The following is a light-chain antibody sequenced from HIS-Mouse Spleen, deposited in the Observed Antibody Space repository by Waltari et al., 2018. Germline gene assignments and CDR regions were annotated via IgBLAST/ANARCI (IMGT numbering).Light chain of an antibody. Sequence: DIQMTQSPSSLSASVGDSVTITCQAIQDISNYLNWYQQKPGKAPKLLIYDASNLETGVPSRFSGSGSGTDFTFTISSLQPEDIATYYCQQYDNSLFTFGPGTKVDIK. J-gene: IGKJ3*01. CDR2: DAS. CDR1: QDISNY. CDR3: QQYDNSLFT. V-gene: IGKV1-33*01.